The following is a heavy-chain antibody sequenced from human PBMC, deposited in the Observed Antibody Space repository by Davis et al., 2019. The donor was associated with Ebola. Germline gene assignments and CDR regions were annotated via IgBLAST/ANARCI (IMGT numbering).Heavy chain of an antibody. Sequence: PSETLSLTCTVSGGSISRDGSYWTWIRQLPGKGLEWIGYIYYSGSTYYKPSLKSRVTISLDTSKNQFSLNLYSVTAADTAVYYCARDLRYDSSGSDYYFYMDVWGKGTTVTVSS. D-gene: IGHD3-22*01. V-gene: IGHV4-31*03. CDR3: ARDLRYDSSGSDYYFYMDV. CDR2: IYYSGST. CDR1: GGSISRDGSY. J-gene: IGHJ6*03.